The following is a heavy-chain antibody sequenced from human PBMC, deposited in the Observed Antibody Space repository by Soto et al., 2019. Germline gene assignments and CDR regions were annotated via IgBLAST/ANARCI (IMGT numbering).Heavy chain of an antibody. V-gene: IGHV1-2*02. CDR2: INPNSGGT. CDR3: ARDPVSSQAWFDP. Sequence: ASVKVSCKASGYTFTGYYMHWVRQAPGQGLEWMGWINPNSGGTNYAQKFQGRVTMTRDTSISTAYMELSRLRSDDAAVYYCARDPVSSQAWFDPWGQGTLVTVSS. CDR1: GYTFTGYY. J-gene: IGHJ5*02.